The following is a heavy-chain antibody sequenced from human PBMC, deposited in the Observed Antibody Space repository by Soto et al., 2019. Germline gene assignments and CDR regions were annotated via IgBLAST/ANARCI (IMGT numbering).Heavy chain of an antibody. Sequence: QVQLVQSGAEVKKPGASVKVSCKASGYTFTSYGISWVRQAPGQGLEWMGWISAYNGNTNYAQKLQGRVTMTTDTSTSTAYMELRSLRSDDTAVYYCVRDRTYDSSGWGEDYWGQGTLVTVSS. J-gene: IGHJ4*02. D-gene: IGHD3-22*01. CDR3: VRDRTYDSSGWGEDY. CDR1: GYTFTSYG. V-gene: IGHV1-18*01. CDR2: ISAYNGNT.